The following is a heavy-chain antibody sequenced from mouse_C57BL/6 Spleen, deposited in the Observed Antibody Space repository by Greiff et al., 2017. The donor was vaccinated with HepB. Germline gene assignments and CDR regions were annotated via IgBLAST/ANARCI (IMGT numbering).Heavy chain of an antibody. Sequence: QVQLQQPGAEPVRPGSSVKLSCKASGYTFTSYWMDWVKQRPGQGLEWIGNIYPSDSETNYNQKFKDKATLTVDKSSSTAYMQLSSLTSEDSAVYYCARGPEDYFDYWGQGTTLTVSS. CDR3: ARGPEDYFDY. CDR1: GYTFTSYW. J-gene: IGHJ2*01. CDR2: IYPSDSET. V-gene: IGHV1-61*01.